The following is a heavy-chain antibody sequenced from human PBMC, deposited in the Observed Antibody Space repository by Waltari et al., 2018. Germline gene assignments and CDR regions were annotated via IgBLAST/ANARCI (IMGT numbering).Heavy chain of an antibody. J-gene: IGHJ3*02. Sequence: QVQLVESGGGVVQPGRSLRLSCAASGFTFSSYGMHWVRQAPGKGREWVAVIWYDGSNKYYADSVKGRFTISRDNSKNTLYLQMNSLRAEDTAVYYCARWGKQWLVRDAFDIWGQGTMVTVSS. CDR3: ARWGKQWLVRDAFDI. CDR1: GFTFSSYG. D-gene: IGHD6-19*01. V-gene: IGHV3-33*01. CDR2: IWYDGSNK.